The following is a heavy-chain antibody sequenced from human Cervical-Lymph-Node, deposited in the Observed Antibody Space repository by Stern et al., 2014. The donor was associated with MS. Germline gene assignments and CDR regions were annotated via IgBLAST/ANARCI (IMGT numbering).Heavy chain of an antibody. CDR2: IYYSGST. Sequence: QLQLQESGPGLVKPSETLSLTCTASGGPISSYYCSWIRQPPGKGLDWIGYIYYSGSTNYNPHSKSRVNRTVDTTKNQFSLKLSSVTAADTAVYYCARGATQAFDPWGQGTLVTVSS. CDR3: ARGATQAFDP. V-gene: IGHV4-59*01. J-gene: IGHJ5*02. CDR1: GGPISSYY.